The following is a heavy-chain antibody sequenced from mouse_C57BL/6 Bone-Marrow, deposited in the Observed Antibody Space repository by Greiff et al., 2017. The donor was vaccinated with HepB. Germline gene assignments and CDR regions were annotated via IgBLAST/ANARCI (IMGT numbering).Heavy chain of an antibody. CDR2: IDPENGDP. D-gene: IGHD2-3*01. Sequence: VQLQQSGAELVRPGASVKLSCTASGFNIKDDYMHWVKQRPEQGLEWIGWIDPENGDPEYASKFQGKATITAATSSNTAYLQLSSLTSEDTAVYYCTDGYYVDYWGQGTTLTVSS. V-gene: IGHV14-4*01. CDR3: TDGYYVDY. J-gene: IGHJ2*01. CDR1: GFNIKDDY.